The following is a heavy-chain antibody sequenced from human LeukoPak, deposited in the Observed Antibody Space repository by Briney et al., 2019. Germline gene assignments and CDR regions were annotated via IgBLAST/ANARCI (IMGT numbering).Heavy chain of an antibody. Sequence: PSETLSLTCSVSGGSISSSSYYWGWIRQPPGKGLEWIGSIYYTGSTFYNPSLKSRVTISVDTSKSQFSLKLSSVTAADTAVYYCARDQYYYDGIGDYWGQGTLVTVSS. D-gene: IGHD3-22*01. CDR1: GGSISSSSYY. CDR2: IYYTGST. J-gene: IGHJ4*02. V-gene: IGHV4-39*07. CDR3: ARDQYYYDGIGDY.